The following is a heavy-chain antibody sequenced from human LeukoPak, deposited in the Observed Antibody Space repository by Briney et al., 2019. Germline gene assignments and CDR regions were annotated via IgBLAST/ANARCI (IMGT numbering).Heavy chain of an antibody. CDR3: ARIIVGASFDY. CDR1: GGSVNNGPYY. V-gene: IGHV4-31*03. Sequence: TSETLSLTCTVPGGSVNNGPYYWSWTRQHPGKGLEWIGYISYTGGTYYNPSLESRVSMSVDTSKNQFSLKLSSVTAADTAMYYCARIIVGASFDYWGQGTLVTVSS. CDR2: ISYTGGT. D-gene: IGHD1-26*01. J-gene: IGHJ4*02.